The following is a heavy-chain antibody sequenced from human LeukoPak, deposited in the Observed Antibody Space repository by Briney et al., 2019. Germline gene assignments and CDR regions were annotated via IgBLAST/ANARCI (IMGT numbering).Heavy chain of an antibody. CDR1: GFTFSSYG. Sequence: PGGSLRLSCAASGFTFSSYGMHWVRQAPGKGLEWVAFIRYDGSNKYYADSVKGRFTISRDNSKSTLYLQMNSLRAEDTAVYYCAKAPKSVAVAGPYYFDYWGQGTLVTVSS. CDR3: AKAPKSVAVAGPYYFDY. D-gene: IGHD6-19*01. V-gene: IGHV3-30*02. CDR2: IRYDGSNK. J-gene: IGHJ4*02.